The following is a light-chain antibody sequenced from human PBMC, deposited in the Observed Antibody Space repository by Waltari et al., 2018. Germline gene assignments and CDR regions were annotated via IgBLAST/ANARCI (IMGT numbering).Light chain of an antibody. V-gene: IGKV3-11*01. CDR2: DAS. Sequence: EIVLTQSPATLSLSPGERATLSCRASQSVSSYLAWYQQKPGQAPRLLIYDASNRATGIPAMFSGSGSGTDFTLTISSLEPEDFSVYYCQQRSNWPRGFTFGPGTKVDIK. CDR3: QQRSNWPRGFT. J-gene: IGKJ3*01. CDR1: QSVSSY.